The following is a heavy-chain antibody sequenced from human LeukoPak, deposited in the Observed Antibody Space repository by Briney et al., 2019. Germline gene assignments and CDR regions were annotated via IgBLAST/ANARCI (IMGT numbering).Heavy chain of an antibody. CDR1: GGSISSYY. D-gene: IGHD5-24*01. Sequence: PSETLSLTCTVSGGSISSYYWSWIRQPPGKGLEWIGYIYYSGSTNYNPSLKSRVTISVDTSKNQFSLKLSSVTAADTAVYYCARGRGWLQWGGLDHWGQGTLVTVSS. CDR2: IYYSGST. CDR3: ARGRGWLQWGGLDH. J-gene: IGHJ5*02. V-gene: IGHV4-59*01.